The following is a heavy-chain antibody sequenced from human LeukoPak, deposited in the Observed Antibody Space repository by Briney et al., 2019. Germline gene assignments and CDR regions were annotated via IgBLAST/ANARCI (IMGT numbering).Heavy chain of an antibody. V-gene: IGHV3-30-3*01. Sequence: GKSLRLSCAASGFTFSGYPIHWVRQAPGKGLEWVAVISYDGSNKYYADSVKGRFTISRDNSKNTLYLRMNSLRAEDTAVYYCATVYSSSPLRPMDVWGQGTTVTVSS. D-gene: IGHD2-2*01. CDR2: ISYDGSNK. J-gene: IGHJ6*02. CDR3: ATVYSSSPLRPMDV. CDR1: GFTFSGYP.